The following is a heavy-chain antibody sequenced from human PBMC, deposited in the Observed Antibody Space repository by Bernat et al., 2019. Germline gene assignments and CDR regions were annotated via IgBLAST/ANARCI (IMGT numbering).Heavy chain of an antibody. CDR1: GFTFSIYS. CDR2: ISSSSSTI. J-gene: IGHJ4*02. Sequence: EVQLVESGGGLVKPGGSLRLSCAASGFTFSIYSMNWVRQAPGKGLEWVSYISSSSSTIYYADSVKGRFTISRDNAKNSLYLQMNSLRDEDTAVYYCARTYSSSWSGNFDYWGQGTLVTVSS. CDR3: ARTYSSSWSGNFDY. V-gene: IGHV3-48*02. D-gene: IGHD6-13*01.